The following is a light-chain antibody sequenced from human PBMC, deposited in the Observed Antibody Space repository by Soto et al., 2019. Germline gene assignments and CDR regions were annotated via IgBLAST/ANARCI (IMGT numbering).Light chain of an antibody. Sequence: EIVMPQSPTTLSLSPGERATLSCRATQSVSSDLVWYQQKPGQAPRLLIFGASTRATGIPARFSGSGAGTEFTLTISSLQSEDFAVYYCQQYNNWPRTFGQGTKVDIK. CDR1: QSVSSD. CDR2: GAS. V-gene: IGKV3-15*01. J-gene: IGKJ1*01. CDR3: QQYNNWPRT.